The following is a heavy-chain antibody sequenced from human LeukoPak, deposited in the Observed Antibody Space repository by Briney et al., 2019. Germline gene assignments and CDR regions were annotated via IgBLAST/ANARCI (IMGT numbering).Heavy chain of an antibody. CDR1: GFTFGDYA. Sequence: QPGRSLRLSCTASGFTFGDYAMSWVRPAPGKGLEWVGFIRSKAYGGTTEYAASVKDRFTISRDDSKSIAYLQMNSLKTEDTAVYYCTRAHGGWFDYWGQGTLVTVSS. V-gene: IGHV3-49*04. J-gene: IGHJ4*02. CDR2: IRSKAYGGTT. D-gene: IGHD6-19*01. CDR3: TRAHGGWFDY.